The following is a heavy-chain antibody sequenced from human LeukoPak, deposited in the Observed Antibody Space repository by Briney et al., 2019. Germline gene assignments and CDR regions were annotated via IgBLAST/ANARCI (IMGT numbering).Heavy chain of an antibody. D-gene: IGHD1-26*01. CDR1: GFAFSSYA. Sequence: QPGGSLRLSCAASGFAFSSYAMNWVRQAPGKGLEWVSTVSGGGGSIYYADSVKGRFTISRDNFKKALYLQMNSLRAEDTAVYYCAKGGDNWPSHFDYWGQGTLVTVSS. CDR2: VSGGGGSI. V-gene: IGHV3-23*01. J-gene: IGHJ4*02. CDR3: AKGGDNWPSHFDY.